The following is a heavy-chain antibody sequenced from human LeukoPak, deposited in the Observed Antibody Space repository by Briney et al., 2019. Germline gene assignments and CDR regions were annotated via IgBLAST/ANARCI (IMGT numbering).Heavy chain of an antibody. D-gene: IGHD2-15*01. CDR1: GYTFTSYG. J-gene: IGHJ4*02. CDR2: ISAYNGNT. CDR3: SSGYCSGGSCYSVDY. Sequence: ASVKVSCKASGYTFTSYGISWVRQAPGQGLEWMGWISAYNGNTNYAQKLQGRVTMTTDTSTSTAYMELSSLRSEDTAVYYCSSGYCSGGSCYSVDYWGQGTLVTVSS. V-gene: IGHV1-18*01.